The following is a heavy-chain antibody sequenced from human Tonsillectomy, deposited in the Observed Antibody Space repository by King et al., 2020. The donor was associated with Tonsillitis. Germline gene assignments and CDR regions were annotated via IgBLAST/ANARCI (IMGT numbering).Heavy chain of an antibody. D-gene: IGHD1-26*01. V-gene: IGHV3-11*05. CDR2: ISSVGNYT. J-gene: IGHJ6*03. Sequence: HVQLVESGGGLVKPGGSLRLSCAASGFTFSDSYMSWIRQAPGKGLEWVSDISSVGNYTSYADSVKGRFTISRDNAKNSLYLQMNSMRAEDTAVYYCARDRVGATVYYYYMDVWGKGTTVTVSS. CDR1: GFTFSDSY. CDR3: ARDRVGATVYYYYMDV.